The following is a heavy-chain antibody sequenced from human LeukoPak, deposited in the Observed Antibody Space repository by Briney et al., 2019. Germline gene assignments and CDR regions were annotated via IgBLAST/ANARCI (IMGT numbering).Heavy chain of an antibody. CDR3: ARDMSYKGLDP. CDR2: ISPNSGDT. D-gene: IGHD5-24*01. Sequence: ASVKVSCKASGYTFTVYFIHWVRQAPGQGLEWMGWISPNSGDTGYAQKFQGRVTMTNDTSGSTAYMELPRLTSDDTAVYYCARDMSYKGLDPWGQGSLVTVAS. V-gene: IGHV1-2*02. CDR1: GYTFTVYF. J-gene: IGHJ5*02.